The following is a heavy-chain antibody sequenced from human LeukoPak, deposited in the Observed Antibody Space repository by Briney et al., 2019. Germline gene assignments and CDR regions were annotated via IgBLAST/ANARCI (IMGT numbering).Heavy chain of an antibody. D-gene: IGHD1-26*01. V-gene: IGHV3-30-3*01. CDR1: GFTFSSYA. CDR3: ARQSGSYFDY. CDR2: ISYDGSNK. J-gene: IGHJ4*02. Sequence: GGSLRLSCAASGFTFSSYAMHWVRQTPGKGLEWVAVISYDGSNKYYADSVKGRFTISRDNSKNTLYLQMNSLRAEDTAVYYCARQSGSYFDYWGQGTLVTVSS.